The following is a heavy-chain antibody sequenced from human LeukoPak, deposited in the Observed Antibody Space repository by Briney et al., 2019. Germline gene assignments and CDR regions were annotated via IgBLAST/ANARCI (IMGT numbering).Heavy chain of an antibody. CDR1: RFTFSGYA. D-gene: IGHD3-10*01. CDR2: IDASGVNT. J-gene: IGHJ4*02. Sequence: SGGSLRLSCAASRFTFSGYAMYWVRQAPGKGLEWVSCIDASGVNTYYADSVKGRFTISRDNSKNTLYLQMNSLRAEDTAVYYCANVRGYWGQGTLVTVSS. V-gene: IGHV3-23*01. CDR3: ANVRGY.